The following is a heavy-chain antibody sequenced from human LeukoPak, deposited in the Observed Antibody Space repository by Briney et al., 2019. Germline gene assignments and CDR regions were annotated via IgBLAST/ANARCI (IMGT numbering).Heavy chain of an antibody. CDR2: IYYSGST. J-gene: IGHJ5*01. Sequence: ASETLSLTCTVSGGSISSRTYYWGWIRQPPGKGLEWIGSIYYSGSTYYNPSLKSRVTISVDTSKNRFSLKLSSVTAADTAVYYCASGSYYNWFDSWGQGTLVTVSS. CDR1: GGSISSRTYY. CDR3: ASGSYYNWFDS. V-gene: IGHV4-39*01. D-gene: IGHD1-26*01.